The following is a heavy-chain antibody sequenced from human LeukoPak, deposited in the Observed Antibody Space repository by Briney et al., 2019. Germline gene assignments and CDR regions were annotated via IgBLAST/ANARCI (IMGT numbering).Heavy chain of an antibody. CDR3: ARVSYSSSRSNWFDP. J-gene: IGHJ5*02. V-gene: IGHV4-61*02. D-gene: IGHD6-13*01. CDR2: IYTSGST. Sequence: SQTLSLTCTVSGGSISSGSYYWSWIRQPAGKGLEWIGRIYTSGSTNYNPSLKSRVTISVDTSKNQFSLKLSSVTAADTAVYYCARVSYSSSRSNWFDPWGQGTLVTVSS. CDR1: GGSISSGSYY.